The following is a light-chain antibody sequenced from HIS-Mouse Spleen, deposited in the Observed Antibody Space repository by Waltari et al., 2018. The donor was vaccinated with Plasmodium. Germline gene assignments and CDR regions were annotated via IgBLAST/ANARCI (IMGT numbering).Light chain of an antibody. V-gene: IGLV2-14*03. Sequence: QSALTQPASVSGSPGQSLTISCTGTSSAVGGYTYVSWYQQHPGKAPKLIIYDVSNRPSGVSNRFSGSKSGNTASLTISGLQAEDEADYYCSSYTSSSTRVFGGGTKLTVL. CDR1: SSAVGGYTY. J-gene: IGLJ3*02. CDR3: SSYTSSSTRV. CDR2: DVS.